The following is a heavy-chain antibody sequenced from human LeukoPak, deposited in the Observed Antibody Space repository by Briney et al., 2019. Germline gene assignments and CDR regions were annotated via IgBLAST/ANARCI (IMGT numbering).Heavy chain of an antibody. CDR2: IYYSGST. J-gene: IGHJ5*02. Sequence: PSETLSLTRTVSGGSISSGGYYWRWIRQHPGKGLEWIVYIYYSGSTYYNPSLKSRVTISVDTSKNQFSLKLSSVTAAGTAVYYCARANGGDYYDSSTNWFDPWGQGTLVTVSS. D-gene: IGHD3-22*01. CDR3: ARANGGDYYDSSTNWFDP. V-gene: IGHV4-31*03. CDR1: GGSISSGGYY.